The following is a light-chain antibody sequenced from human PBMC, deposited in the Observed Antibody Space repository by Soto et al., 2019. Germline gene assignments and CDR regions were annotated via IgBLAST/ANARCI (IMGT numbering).Light chain of an antibody. CDR3: QHYNGYPLT. V-gene: IGKV1-5*03. CDR1: QSISSW. CDR2: KAS. J-gene: IGKJ4*01. Sequence: DIQMTQSPATLSASVGDRATITCRASQSISSWLAWYQQKPGQAPNLLIYKASILQSGVPSRFSGSGSGTEFTLTISSLQADDFASYYCQHYNGYPLTFGGGTKVEIK.